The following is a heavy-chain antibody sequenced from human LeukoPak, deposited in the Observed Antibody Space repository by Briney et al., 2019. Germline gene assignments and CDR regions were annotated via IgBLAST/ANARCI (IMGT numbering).Heavy chain of an antibody. J-gene: IGHJ4*02. CDR1: GLTFSSYN. CDR3: AKADYDFWSGYFL. V-gene: IGHV3-23*01. CDR2: ISGSGGST. Sequence: GGSLRLSCAASGLTFSSYNMNWVRQAPGKGLEWVSAISGSGGSTYYADSVKGRFTISRDNSKNTLYLQMNSLRAEDTAVYYCAKADYDFWSGYFLWGQGTLVTVSS. D-gene: IGHD3-3*01.